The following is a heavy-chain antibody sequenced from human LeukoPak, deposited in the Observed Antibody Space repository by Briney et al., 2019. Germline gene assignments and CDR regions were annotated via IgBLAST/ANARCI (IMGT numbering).Heavy chain of an antibody. CDR1: GFTFSSYS. CDR2: ITASGTAM. CDR3: ARGVYYFDY. Sequence: GGSLRLSCAASGFTFSSYSMNWVRQAPGKGLEWVSHITASGTAMFYADSVKGRFTISRDNAKNSLYLQMNSLRDEDAAVYYCARGVYYFDYWGQGTLVTVSS. D-gene: IGHD3-16*01. J-gene: IGHJ4*02. V-gene: IGHV3-48*02.